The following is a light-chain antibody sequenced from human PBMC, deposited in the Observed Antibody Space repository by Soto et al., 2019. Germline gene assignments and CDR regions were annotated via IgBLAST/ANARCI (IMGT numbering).Light chain of an antibody. CDR1: QSIGNY. Sequence: EIVLTQAPATLSLSPEERATLSCRASQSIGNYIAWYQQKPGQAPRLLVYDVFNRATGIPARFSGSGSGTDFTLTISSLEPEDFAVYYCLQRAAWPWTFGQGTKVEVK. CDR2: DVF. CDR3: LQRAAWPWT. V-gene: IGKV3-11*01. J-gene: IGKJ1*01.